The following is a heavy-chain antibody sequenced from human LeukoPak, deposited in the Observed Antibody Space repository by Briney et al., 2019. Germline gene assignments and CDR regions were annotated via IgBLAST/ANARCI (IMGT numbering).Heavy chain of an antibody. D-gene: IGHD6-19*01. J-gene: IGHJ3*02. V-gene: IGHV1-18*01. CDR3: ARAGGWSREDYKDESYHI. CDR1: GYTFTNFG. Sequence: ASVKVSCKASGYTFTNFGISWVRQAPGQGLEWMGWINTYKGNTYYAQNFQDRVTMTTDTSTTTGYMELRSLTSDDTAICYCARAGGWSREDYKDESYHIWGQGTVVTVSS. CDR2: INTYKGNT.